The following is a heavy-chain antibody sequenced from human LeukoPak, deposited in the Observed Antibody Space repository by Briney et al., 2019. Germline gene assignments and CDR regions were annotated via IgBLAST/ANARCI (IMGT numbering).Heavy chain of an antibody. Sequence: ASVKVSCKASGYTFTSYDINWVRQATGQGLEWMGWVNPNSGNTGYAQKFQGRVTMTRNTSISTAYMELSSLRSEDTAVYYCARRRGIQLWSNWFDPWGQETLVTVSS. J-gene: IGHJ5*02. CDR1: GYTFTSYD. V-gene: IGHV1-8*01. D-gene: IGHD5-18*01. CDR3: ARRRGIQLWSNWFDP. CDR2: VNPNSGNT.